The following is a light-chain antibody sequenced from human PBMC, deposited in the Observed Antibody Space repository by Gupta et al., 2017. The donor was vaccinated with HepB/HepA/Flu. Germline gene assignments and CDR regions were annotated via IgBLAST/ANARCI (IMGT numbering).Light chain of an antibody. Sequence: DIQMTQSPSTLSASVGDTVTITCRASQNIDTFLGWYQQKPGKAPNLLIYKASTLESGVPCRFSGSGSGTEFTLTISSLQPDDFATYYCQQSKSYLTFGPGTRVEVK. V-gene: IGKV1-5*03. CDR1: QNIDTF. CDR3: QQSKSYLT. CDR2: KAS. J-gene: IGKJ1*01.